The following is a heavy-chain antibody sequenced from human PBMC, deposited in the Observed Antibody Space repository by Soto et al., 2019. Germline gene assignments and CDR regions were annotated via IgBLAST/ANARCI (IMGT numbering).Heavy chain of an antibody. CDR1: GFTFDDYA. D-gene: IGHD2-2*01. J-gene: IGHJ3*02. Sequence: SGGSLRLSCAASGFTFDDYAMHWVRQAPGKGLEWVSGISWNSGSIGYADSVKGRFTISRDNAKNSLYLQMNSLRAEDTALYYCAKDYGPYCSSTSCPYDAFDIWGQGTMVTVS. V-gene: IGHV3-9*01. CDR3: AKDYGPYCSSTSCPYDAFDI. CDR2: ISWNSGSI.